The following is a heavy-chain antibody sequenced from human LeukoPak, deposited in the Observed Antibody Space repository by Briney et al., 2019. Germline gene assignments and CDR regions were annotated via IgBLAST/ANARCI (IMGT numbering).Heavy chain of an antibody. D-gene: IGHD3-22*01. V-gene: IGHV4-59*12. CDR1: GGSISSNY. J-gene: IGHJ4*02. CDR2: VSYRGST. CDR3: ARDYYDSSGYYSGIDY. Sequence: SETLSLTCTVSGGSISSNYWCWIRQPPGKGLEYIGYVSYRGSTNYNPSLKSRVTVSADTSKNQFSLRLSSVTAADTAIYYCARDYYDSSGYYSGIDYWGQGTLVTVSS.